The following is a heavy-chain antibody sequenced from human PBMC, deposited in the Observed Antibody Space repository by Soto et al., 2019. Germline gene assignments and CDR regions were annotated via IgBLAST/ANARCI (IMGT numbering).Heavy chain of an antibody. J-gene: IGHJ4*02. Sequence: ASVKVSCKASGYTFTSYGISWVRQAPGQGLEWMGWISAYNGNTNYAQKLQGRVTMTTDTSTSTAYMELRSLRSDDTAVYYCARRKTMITFGGVIVPLYYFDYWGQGTLVTVS. CDR2: ISAYNGNT. D-gene: IGHD3-16*02. CDR3: ARRKTMITFGGVIVPLYYFDY. V-gene: IGHV1-18*01. CDR1: GYTFTSYG.